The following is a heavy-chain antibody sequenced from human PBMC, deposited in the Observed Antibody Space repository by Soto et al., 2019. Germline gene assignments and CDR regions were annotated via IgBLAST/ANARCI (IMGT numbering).Heavy chain of an antibody. CDR1: GFTFSSYG. CDR3: AKDRDIVVVPAATGDSDY. J-gene: IGHJ4*02. V-gene: IGHV3-30*18. D-gene: IGHD2-2*01. CDR2: ISYDGSNK. Sequence: PGGSLRLPCAASGFTFSSYGMHWVRQAPGKGLEWVAVISYDGSNKYYADSVKGRFTISRDNSKNTLYLQMNSLRAEDTAVYYCAKDRDIVVVPAATGDSDYWGQGTLVTVSS.